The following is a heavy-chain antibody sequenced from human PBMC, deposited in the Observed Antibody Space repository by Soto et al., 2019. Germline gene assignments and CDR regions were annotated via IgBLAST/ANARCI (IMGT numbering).Heavy chain of an antibody. Sequence: SQTLSLTCAISGDSVSSDSAACNWIRQSPSRGLEWLGRTYYRSKWNNDYALSVKRRITINPDTPKNQVSLHLYSVTPEDTAVYYCTGITSFRGMDVWGQGTPVTVSS. D-gene: IGHD3-10*01. J-gene: IGHJ6*02. CDR1: GDSVSSDSAA. CDR2: TYYRSKWNN. CDR3: TGITSFRGMDV. V-gene: IGHV6-1*01.